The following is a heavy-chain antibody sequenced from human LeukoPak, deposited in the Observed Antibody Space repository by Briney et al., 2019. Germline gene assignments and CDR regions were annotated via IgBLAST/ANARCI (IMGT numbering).Heavy chain of an antibody. CDR3: ARDGDSGWSLSH. D-gene: IGHD6-13*01. CDR2: INFDGSEK. V-gene: IGHV3-7*01. CDR1: GFTFSGHW. J-gene: IGHJ1*01. Sequence: PGGSLRLSCAASGFTFSGHWMTWVRQAPGKGLEWVAIINFDGSEKYYADSLKGRFTISRDNAEKSLYLQMNSLRAEDTALYYCARDGDSGWSLSHWGQGTLVTVSS.